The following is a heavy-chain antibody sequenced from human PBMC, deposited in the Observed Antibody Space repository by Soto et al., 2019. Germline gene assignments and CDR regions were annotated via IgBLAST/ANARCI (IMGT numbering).Heavy chain of an antibody. V-gene: IGHV3-48*03. CDR2: ISSRADTI. Sequence: GGSLRLSCAASGFTFSIFEMNWVRQAPGKGLEWVSYISSRADTIYYADSVKGRFTTSRDNAKNSLSLQMNSLRGEDTAVYYCARGPGYSTGWYSDYWGQGTLVTVSS. J-gene: IGHJ4*02. D-gene: IGHD6-19*01. CDR3: ARGPGYSTGWYSDY. CDR1: GFTFSIFE.